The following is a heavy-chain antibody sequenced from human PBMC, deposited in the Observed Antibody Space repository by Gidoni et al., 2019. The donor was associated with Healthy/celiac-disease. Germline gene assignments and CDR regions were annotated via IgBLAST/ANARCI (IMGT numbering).Heavy chain of an antibody. Sequence: QITLQESGPTLVKPTQTLTLTCTFSGFSLSTSGVGVGWIRQPPGKALEWLALIYWNDDKRYSPSLKSRLTITKDTSKNQVVLTMTNMDPVDTATYYCAHKNVVVVADSFDYWGQGTLVTVSS. CDR1: GFSLSTSGVG. V-gene: IGHV2-5*01. D-gene: IGHD2-15*01. J-gene: IGHJ4*02. CDR3: AHKNVVVVADSFDY. CDR2: IYWNDDK.